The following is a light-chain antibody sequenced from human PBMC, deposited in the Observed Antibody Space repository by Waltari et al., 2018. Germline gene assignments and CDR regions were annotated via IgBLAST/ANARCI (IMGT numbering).Light chain of an antibody. J-gene: IGKJ2*01. Sequence: IQMTQSPSSLSASVGDRVTITCRASQSLSNYLNWYQHKAGEAPKLLIHGAFNLQSGVPSRFSGSGSGTDFTLAISSLQPEDVATYYCQQTRSLPDTFEPGTKLEI. CDR2: GAF. CDR3: QQTRSLPDT. CDR1: QSLSNY. V-gene: IGKV1-39*01.